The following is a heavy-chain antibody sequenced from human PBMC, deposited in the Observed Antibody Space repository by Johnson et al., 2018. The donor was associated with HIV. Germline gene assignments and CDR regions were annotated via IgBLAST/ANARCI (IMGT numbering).Heavy chain of an antibody. Sequence: QVQLVESGGGVVQPGRSLRLACAASAFTFSSYGMHWVRQAPGKGLEWVAVIWYDGSNKYYADPVKVRFTISRDNSKNTLYLQMNSLSAEDTAVYYCAKGAAAAGPDAFDIWGQGTMVTVSS. J-gene: IGHJ3*02. V-gene: IGHV3-33*08. CDR1: AFTFSSYG. CDR3: AKGAAAAGPDAFDI. CDR2: IWYDGSNK. D-gene: IGHD6-13*01.